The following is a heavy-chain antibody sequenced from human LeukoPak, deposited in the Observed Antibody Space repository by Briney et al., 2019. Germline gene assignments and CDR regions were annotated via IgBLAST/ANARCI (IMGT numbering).Heavy chain of an antibody. CDR1: GFTFSSFA. D-gene: IGHD3-22*01. Sequence: PGGSLRLSCGASGFTFSSFAMSWVRQAPGKGLEWVSTISDTGGSTYYADSVKGRFTISRDNSKNTLYLQMNSRRAEDTAVYYCAKGMHYDSSGYPTPFDHWGQGTLVTVSS. CDR2: ISDTGGST. CDR3: AKGMHYDSSGYPTPFDH. V-gene: IGHV3-23*01. J-gene: IGHJ4*02.